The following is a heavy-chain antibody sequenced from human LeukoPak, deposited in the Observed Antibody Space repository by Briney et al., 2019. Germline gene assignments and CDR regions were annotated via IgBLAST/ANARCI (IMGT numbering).Heavy chain of an antibody. D-gene: IGHD2-2*02. J-gene: IGHJ4*02. CDR1: GGSISSGSYY. CDR2: IYTSGST. V-gene: IGHV4-61*02. Sequence: PSETLSLTCTVSGGSISSGSYYWSWIRQPAGKGLEWIGRIYTSGSTNYNPSLKSRVTISVDTSKNQFSLKLSSVTAADTAVYYCARAGITKNQHCSSTSCYTIPSYYFDYWGQGTLVTVSS. CDR3: ARAGITKNQHCSSTSCYTIPSYYFDY.